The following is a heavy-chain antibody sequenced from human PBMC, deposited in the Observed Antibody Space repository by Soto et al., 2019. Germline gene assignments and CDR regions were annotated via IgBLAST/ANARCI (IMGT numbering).Heavy chain of an antibody. J-gene: IGHJ4*02. CDR2: IIWKTGYI. Sequence: GGSLRLSCAESGSTSDNNGMHWVRQAPGKGLEWVSGIIWKTGYIGYADSVRGRFTISRDNAKKALYLQMNSLRGEDTALYYCVKDNEPGGAAYWGQGTQVTVSS. CDR1: GSTSDNNG. CDR3: VKDNEPGGAAY. D-gene: IGHD3-16*01. V-gene: IGHV3-9*02.